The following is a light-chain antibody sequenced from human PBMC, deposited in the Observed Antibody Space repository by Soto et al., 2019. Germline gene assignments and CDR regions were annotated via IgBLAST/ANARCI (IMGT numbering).Light chain of an antibody. V-gene: IGKV3-11*01. CDR3: QQRSNWPPT. Sequence: EIVLTQSPGTLSLSPGERATLSCRASQSVSSNLAWYQQKPGQAPRLLIYGASTRATGIPARFSGSGSGTDFTLTISSLEPEDFAVYYCQQRSNWPPTFGPGTKVDIK. CDR2: GAS. CDR1: QSVSSN. J-gene: IGKJ3*01.